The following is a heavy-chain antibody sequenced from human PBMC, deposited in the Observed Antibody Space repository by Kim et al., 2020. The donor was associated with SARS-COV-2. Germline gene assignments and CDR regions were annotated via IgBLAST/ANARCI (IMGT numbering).Heavy chain of an antibody. J-gene: IGHJ4*02. CDR3: ARQMGAYYSAFDY. D-gene: IGHD3-22*01. V-gene: IGHV4-59*08. Sequence: YTPSLKSRVIISVDTSKSQFSLKLSSVTAADTAVYYCARQMGAYYSAFDYWGQGTLVTVSS.